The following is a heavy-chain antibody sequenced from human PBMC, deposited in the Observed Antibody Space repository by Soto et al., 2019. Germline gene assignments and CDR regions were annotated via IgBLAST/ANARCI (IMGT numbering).Heavy chain of an antibody. Sequence: SETLSLTCTVSGPSISSSSYYWGWIRQPPGKGLEWIGSIYYSGSTYYNPSLKSRVTISVDTSKNQFSLKLSSVTAADTAVYYCACIFSGGYGYGFYYYGMDVWGQGTTVT. V-gene: IGHV4-39*01. CDR1: GPSISSSSYY. CDR2: IYYSGST. CDR3: ACIFSGGYGYGFYYYGMDV. J-gene: IGHJ6*02. D-gene: IGHD5-18*01.